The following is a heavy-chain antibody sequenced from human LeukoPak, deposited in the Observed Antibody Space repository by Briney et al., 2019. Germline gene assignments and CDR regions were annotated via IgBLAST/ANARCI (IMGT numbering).Heavy chain of an antibody. Sequence: GGSLRLSCAASGFTFDDYAMHWVRQAPGKGLEWVSGISCDGDNVGYADSVRGRFTISRDNAKNTLYLQMNSLRAEDTALHYCAIARGYRSGWSEFAPGGEGPLVTVSS. CDR3: AIARGYRSGWSEFAP. V-gene: IGHV3-9*01. D-gene: IGHD6-19*01. CDR2: ISCDGDNV. CDR1: GFTFDDYA. J-gene: IGHJ5*02.